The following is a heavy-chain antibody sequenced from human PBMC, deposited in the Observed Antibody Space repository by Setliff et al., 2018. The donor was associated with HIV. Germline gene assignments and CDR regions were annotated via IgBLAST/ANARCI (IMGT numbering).Heavy chain of an antibody. J-gene: IGHJ3*02. CDR2: ISGYSDNT. V-gene: IGHV1-18*01. CDR3: ARVRAGALLNAFDI. D-gene: IGHD1-26*01. CDR1: GYTFTNFA. Sequence: ASVKVSCKASGYTFTNFAISWVRQAPGQGLEWMGWISGYSDNTNYAQNLQGRVTMTTDTSSSTSYMELRSLTSDDTAMYYCARVRAGALLNAFDIWDQGTMVTVSS.